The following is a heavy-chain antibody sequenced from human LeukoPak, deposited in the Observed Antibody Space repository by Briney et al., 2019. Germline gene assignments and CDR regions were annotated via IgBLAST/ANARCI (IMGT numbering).Heavy chain of an antibody. D-gene: IGHD2-15*01. J-gene: IGHJ6*03. CDR3: SRGVICSGGSCYSGYMDV. CDR2: IYYSGST. CDR1: GGSISSGDYY. V-gene: IGHV4-30-4*08. Sequence: TASETLSLTCTVSGGSISSGDYYWSWIRQPPGKGLEWIGYIYYSGSTYYNPSLKSRVPISVDPSKTQFSLTLSSVTAADKAVYYCSRGVICSGGSCYSGYMDVWGKGTTVTVSS.